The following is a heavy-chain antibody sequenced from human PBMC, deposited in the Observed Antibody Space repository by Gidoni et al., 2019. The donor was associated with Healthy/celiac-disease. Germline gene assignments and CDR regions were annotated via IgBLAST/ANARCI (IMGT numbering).Heavy chain of an antibody. CDR2: IIPIFGTA. V-gene: IGHV1-69*01. CDR3: ARDRREVATIRWFDP. D-gene: IGHD5-12*01. CDR1: AGTCRSYA. J-gene: IGHJ5*02. Sequence: QVQLVQSGAEVKKPGSSVQVPCTASAGTCRSYAISGVRQATGQGLEWMGGIIPIFGTANYAQKFQGRVTMTADESTSTAYMELSSLRSEDTAVYYCARDRREVATIRWFDPWGQGTLVTVSS.